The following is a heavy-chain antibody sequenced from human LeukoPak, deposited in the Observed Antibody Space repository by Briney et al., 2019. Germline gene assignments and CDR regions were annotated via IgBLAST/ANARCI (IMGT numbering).Heavy chain of an antibody. V-gene: IGHV1-69*05. Sequence: SVKVSCKASGGTFSSYAISWVRQAPGQGLEWMGGIIPIFGTANYAQKFQGRVTITTDESTSTAYMELSSLRSEDTAVHYCARDRGAGGSGSYWGYYYYYMGVWGKGTTVTVSS. CDR2: IIPIFGTA. D-gene: IGHD3-10*01. J-gene: IGHJ6*03. CDR1: GGTFSSYA. CDR3: ARDRGAGGSGSYWGYYYYYMGV.